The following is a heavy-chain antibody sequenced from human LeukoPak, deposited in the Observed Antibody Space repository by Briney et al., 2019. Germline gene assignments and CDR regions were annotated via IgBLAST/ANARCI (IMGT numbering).Heavy chain of an antibody. CDR1: GYTLTELS. CDR3: ATEARGYCGSTSCYRWFDP. V-gene: IGHV1-24*01. CDR2: FDPEDGET. J-gene: IGHJ5*02. D-gene: IGHD2-2*03. Sequence: ASVKVSCKVSGYTLTELSMHWVRQAPGKGLEWMGGFDPEDGETIYAQKFQGRVTMTEDTSTDTAYMELSSLRSEDTAVYYCATEARGYCGSTSCYRWFDPWGQGTLVTVSS.